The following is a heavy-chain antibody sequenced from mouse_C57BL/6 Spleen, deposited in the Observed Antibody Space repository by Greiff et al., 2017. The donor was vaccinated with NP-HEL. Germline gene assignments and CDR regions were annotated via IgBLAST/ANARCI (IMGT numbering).Heavy chain of an antibody. D-gene: IGHD1-1*01. V-gene: IGHV5-17*01. CDR2: ISSGSSTI. Sequence: EVQGVESGGGLVKPGGSLKLSCAASGFTFSDYGMHWVRQAPEKGLEWVAYISSGSSTIYYADTVKGRFTISRDNAKNTLFLQMTSLRSDDTAMYYFAYYYGSSYYAMDYWGQGTSVTVSS. CDR1: GFTFSDYG. CDR3: AYYYGSSYYAMDY. J-gene: IGHJ4*01.